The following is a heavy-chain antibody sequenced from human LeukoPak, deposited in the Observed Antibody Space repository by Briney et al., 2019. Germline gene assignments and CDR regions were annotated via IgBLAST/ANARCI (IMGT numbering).Heavy chain of an antibody. Sequence: ASVKVSCKASGYTFTNYGLSWVRQAPGHGLEWMGWISGDSGDTKYAQKFQDRVSMTTDTITSTGYMELRSLTSDDTAVYYCARDLGGSHWYYYYYMDVWGKGTTVTVSS. CDR3: ARDLGGSHWYYYYYMDV. CDR1: GYTFTNYG. CDR2: ISGDSGDT. J-gene: IGHJ6*03. V-gene: IGHV1-18*01. D-gene: IGHD1-26*01.